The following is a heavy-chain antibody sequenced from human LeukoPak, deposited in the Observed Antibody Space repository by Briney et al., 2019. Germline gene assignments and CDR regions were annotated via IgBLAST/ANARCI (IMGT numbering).Heavy chain of an antibody. CDR3: ARDVVLITTAIGADY. V-gene: IGHV1-18*01. CDR1: GYTFTNYG. Sequence: AASVKVSCKASGYTFTNYGISWVRQAPGQGLEWMGWISAYNGNTNYAQKFQGRVTMTTDTSTSTAYMELRSLRSDDTAVYSCARDVVLITTAIGADYWGQGTLVTVSS. CDR2: ISAYNGNT. J-gene: IGHJ4*02. D-gene: IGHD2-2*01.